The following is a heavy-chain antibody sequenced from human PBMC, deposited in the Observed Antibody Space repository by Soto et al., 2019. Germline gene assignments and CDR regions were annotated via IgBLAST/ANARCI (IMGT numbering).Heavy chain of an antibody. D-gene: IGHD6-19*01. J-gene: IGHJ6*02. CDR2: ISYDGSNK. CDR1: GLNFSNYA. CDR3: ASLESSGWYYYYGMDV. Sequence: LGLSYAAAGLNFSNYASHWVRQAPGKVLEWVAVISYDGSNKYYADSVKGRFTISRDNSKNTLYLQMNSLRAEDTAVYYCASLESSGWYYYYGMDVWGQGTTVTVSS. V-gene: IGHV3-30-3*01.